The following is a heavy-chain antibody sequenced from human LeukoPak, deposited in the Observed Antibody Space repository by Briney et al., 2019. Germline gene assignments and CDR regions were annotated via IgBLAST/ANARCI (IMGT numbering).Heavy chain of an antibody. Sequence: PSETLSLTCTVSGGSISSYYWSWIRQPPGKGLERIGYIYYSGSTNYNPSLKSRVTISVDTSKNQFSLKLSSVTAADTAVYYCARVRIAAAGTGWYYYGMDVWGQGTTVTVSS. CDR1: GGSISSYY. D-gene: IGHD6-13*01. CDR2: IYYSGST. V-gene: IGHV4-59*01. CDR3: ARVRIAAAGTGWYYYGMDV. J-gene: IGHJ6*02.